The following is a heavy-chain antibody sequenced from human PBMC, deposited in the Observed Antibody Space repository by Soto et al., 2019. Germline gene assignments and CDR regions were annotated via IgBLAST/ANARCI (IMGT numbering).Heavy chain of an antibody. D-gene: IGHD3-22*01. CDR3: ARDPSPYYYDSSGYPDY. V-gene: IGHV1-69*06. Sequence: VQLVQSGAEVKKPGSSVKVSCKASGGTFSSYAISWVRQAPGQGLEWMGGIIPIFGTANYAQKFQGRVTITADKSTSTAYMELGSLRSEDTAVYYCARDPSPYYYDSSGYPDYWGQGTLVTVSS. J-gene: IGHJ4*02. CDR2: IIPIFGTA. CDR1: GGTFSSYA.